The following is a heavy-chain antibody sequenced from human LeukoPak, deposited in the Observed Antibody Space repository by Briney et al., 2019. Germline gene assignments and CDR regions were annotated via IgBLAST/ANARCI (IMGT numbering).Heavy chain of an antibody. D-gene: IGHD4-11*01. J-gene: IGHJ4*02. V-gene: IGHV3-23*01. CDR3: ADSNYWYPVDY. CDR2: ISGSGDST. CDR1: GFTFSSYA. Sequence: GGSLRLSCAASGFTFSSYAMRWVRQAPGEGLEWVSAISGSGDSTYYADSVKGRFTISRDNSKNTLYLQMNSLRAEDTAVYYCADSNYWYPVDYWGQGTLVTVSS.